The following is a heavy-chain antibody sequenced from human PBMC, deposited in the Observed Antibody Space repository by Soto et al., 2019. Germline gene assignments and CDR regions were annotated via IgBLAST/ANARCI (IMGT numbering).Heavy chain of an antibody. CDR1: GGTFSSYA. J-gene: IGHJ4*02. CDR2: IIPIFGTA. Sequence: QVQLVQSGAEVKKPGSSVKVSCKASGGTFSSYAISWVRQAPGQGLEWMGGIIPIFGTANYAQKFQGRVTIAADASASTAYMELSSLRSEDTAVYYCARVRVRVLEWLGSEGWGQGTLVTVSS. D-gene: IGHD3-3*01. V-gene: IGHV1-69*12. CDR3: ARVRVRVLEWLGSEG.